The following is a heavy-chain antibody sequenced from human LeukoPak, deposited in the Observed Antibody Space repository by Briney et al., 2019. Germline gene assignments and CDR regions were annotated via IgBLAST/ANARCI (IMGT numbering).Heavy chain of an antibody. D-gene: IGHD1-26*01. CDR3: AREPYSGSYYDY. CDR2: VSAYNGNT. CDR1: GYTFTSYG. Sequence: GASVKVSCKASGYTFTSYGISWVRQAPGQGLEWMGWVSAYNGNTNYAQKLQGRVTMTTDTSTSTVYMELSSLRSEDTAVYYCAREPYSGSYYDYWGQGTLVTVSS. V-gene: IGHV1-18*01. J-gene: IGHJ4*02.